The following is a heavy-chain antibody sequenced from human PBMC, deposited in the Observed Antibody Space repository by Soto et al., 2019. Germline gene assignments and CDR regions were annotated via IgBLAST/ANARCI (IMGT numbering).Heavy chain of an antibody. V-gene: IGHV3-9*01. Sequence: GGSLRLSCAASGFTFDDYAMHWVRQAPGKGLEWVSGISWNSGSIGYADSVKGRFTISRDNAKNSLYLQMNSLRAEDTALYYCAKVAYCSSTSCPSPFDYWGKGTLVTVSS. CDR2: ISWNSGSI. CDR1: GFTFDDYA. J-gene: IGHJ4*02. D-gene: IGHD2-2*01. CDR3: AKVAYCSSTSCPSPFDY.